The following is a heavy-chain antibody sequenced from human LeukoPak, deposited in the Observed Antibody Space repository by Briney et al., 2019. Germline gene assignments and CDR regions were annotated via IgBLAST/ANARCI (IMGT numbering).Heavy chain of an antibody. CDR1: GGSISSGSYY. D-gene: IGHD6-19*01. Sequence: PSETLSLTCTVSGGSISSGSYYWSWIRQPAGKGLEWIGRIYTSGSTNYNPSLKSRVTMSVDTSKNQFSLKLSSVTAADTAVYFCSRVEDSAWTFDYWGQGALVTVSS. CDR2: IYTSGST. CDR3: SRVEDSAWTFDY. J-gene: IGHJ4*02. V-gene: IGHV4-61*02.